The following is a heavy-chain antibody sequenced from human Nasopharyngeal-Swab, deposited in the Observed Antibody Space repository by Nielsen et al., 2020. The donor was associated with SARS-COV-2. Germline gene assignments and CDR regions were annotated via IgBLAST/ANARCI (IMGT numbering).Heavy chain of an antibody. CDR1: GFSVSYNY. CDR3: AKGNTPTSLSYYHYYYGMDV. Sequence: GESLKISCEVSGFSVSYNYMSWVRQAPGRGLEWVSGFSGSGGGANYAGSVQGRFTISRDNSKNTLYLQMNSLRAEDTAVYYCAKGNTPTSLSYYHYYYGMDVWGQGTTVTVSS. J-gene: IGHJ6*02. D-gene: IGHD1/OR15-1a*01. CDR2: FSGSGGGA. V-gene: IGHV3-23*01.